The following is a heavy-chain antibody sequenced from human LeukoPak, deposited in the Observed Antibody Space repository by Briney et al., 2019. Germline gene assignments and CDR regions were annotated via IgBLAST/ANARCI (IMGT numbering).Heavy chain of an antibody. D-gene: IGHD2-15*01. J-gene: IGHJ4*02. V-gene: IGHV3-48*03. CDR1: GFTFSSYE. CDR3: ARARGTSNFDY. Sequence: GGSLRLSCAASGFTFSSYELNWVRQAPGKGLEWVSYISSSGSTIYYADSVKGRFTISRDNSKNTLYLQMNSLRAEDTAVYYCARARGTSNFDYWGQGTLVTVSS. CDR2: ISSSGSTI.